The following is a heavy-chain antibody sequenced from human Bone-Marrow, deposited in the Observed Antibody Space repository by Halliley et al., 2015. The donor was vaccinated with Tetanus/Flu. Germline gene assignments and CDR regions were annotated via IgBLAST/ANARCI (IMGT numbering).Heavy chain of an antibody. CDR1: GFTFRSHW. CDR2: INRDGGEK. Sequence: SLRLSCVDSGFTFRSHWMSWVRQAPGKGLEWVAIINRDGGEKYYADSVKGRFTVSRDNAGNSLYLQMNSLRVEDTAVYFCARIQWGTFEAWGQGTLVTVSS. J-gene: IGHJ5*02. CDR3: ARIQWGTFEA. D-gene: IGHD1-26*01. V-gene: IGHV3-7*03.